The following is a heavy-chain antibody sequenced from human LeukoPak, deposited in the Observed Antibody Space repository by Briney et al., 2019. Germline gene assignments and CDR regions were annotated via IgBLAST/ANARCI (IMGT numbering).Heavy chain of an antibody. CDR2: IDWDDDK. J-gene: IGHJ4*02. D-gene: IGHD1-26*01. CDR1: GFSLITTGVR. CDR3: VRFTGSYFDF. V-gene: IGHV2-70*04. Sequence: SGPTLVNPTQTLTLTCTFSGFSLITTGVRMSWIRQLPGKALEWLARIDWDDDKFYSASLKTRLTISKDDSKHQVVLALTNMDPVDTATYYCVRFTGSYFDFWGQGILVTVSS.